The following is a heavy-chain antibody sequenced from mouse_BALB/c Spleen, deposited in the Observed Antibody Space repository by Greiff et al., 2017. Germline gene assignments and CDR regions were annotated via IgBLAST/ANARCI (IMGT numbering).Heavy chain of an antibody. CDR3: ARWGAMDY. J-gene: IGHJ4*01. CDR2: INPSTGYT. V-gene: IGHV1-7*01. Sequence: QVQLQQSGAELAKPGASVKMSCKASGYTFTSYWMHWVKQRPGQGLEWIGYINPSTGYTEYNQKFKDKATLTADKSSSTAYIQLSSLTSEDSAVYYCARWGAMDYWGQGTSVTVSS. CDR1: GYTFTSYW.